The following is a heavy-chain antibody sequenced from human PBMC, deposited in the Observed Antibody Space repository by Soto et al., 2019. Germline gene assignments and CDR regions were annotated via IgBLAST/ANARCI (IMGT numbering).Heavy chain of an antibody. CDR1: GGSTSSGSYV. D-gene: IGHD6-13*01. J-gene: IGHJ4*02. CDR2: IYYSGSP. V-gene: IGHV4-31*03. Sequence: SETLSLTCTVSGGSTSSGSYVWSWLRQQQGKGLEWIGYIYYSGSPYYNPSLTSRVTISVDTSKNQFSLKLRSVTAADTPVYNCAKGPAAGTHHYCGQGRLATVS. CDR3: AKGPAAGTHHY.